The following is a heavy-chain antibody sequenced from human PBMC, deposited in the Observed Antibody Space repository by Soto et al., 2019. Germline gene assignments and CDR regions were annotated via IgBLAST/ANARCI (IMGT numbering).Heavy chain of an antibody. J-gene: IGHJ4*02. Sequence: GGSLLLSCASSVFTISTFAMTWVRQAPGKGLESVCGMTGSGATIHYADSVKGRFTISKDNSRNVLYLQMDYLRDEDTAVYYCAKDAVYNDGLWLMDSWGQGTMVTVSS. CDR3: AKDAVYNDGLWLMDS. D-gene: IGHD2-21*01. CDR2: MTGSGATI. CDR1: VFTISTFA. V-gene: IGHV3-23*01.